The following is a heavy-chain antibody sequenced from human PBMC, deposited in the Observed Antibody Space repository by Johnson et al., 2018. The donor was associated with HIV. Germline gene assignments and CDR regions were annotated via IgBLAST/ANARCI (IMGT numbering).Heavy chain of an antibody. J-gene: IGHJ3*02. Sequence: QLVESGGGLVKPGGSLRLSCAASGFTFSDYYMNWIRQAPWKGLEWVSYISSSGSSIYYADSVKGRFTISRDNAENSLYLQMNSLRAEDTAVYYCARDGGVAAAVGVVAFDIWGQGTLVTVSS. CDR3: ARDGGVAAAVGVVAFDI. CDR2: ISSSGSSI. V-gene: IGHV3-11*04. CDR1: GFTFSDYY. D-gene: IGHD6-13*01.